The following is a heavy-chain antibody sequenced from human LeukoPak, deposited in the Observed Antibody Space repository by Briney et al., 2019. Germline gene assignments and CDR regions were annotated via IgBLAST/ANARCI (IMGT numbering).Heavy chain of an antibody. CDR1: GYTFTSYD. CDR2: MNPNSGNT. D-gene: IGHD3-9*01. CDR3: ARGVRVIFTYDAFDI. J-gene: IGHJ3*02. Sequence: ASVKVSCKASGYTFTSYDINWVRQATGQGLEWMGWMNPNSGNTGYAQKFRGRVTMTRNTSISTAYMELSSLRSKDTAVYYCARGVRVIFTYDAFDIWGQGTMVTVSS. V-gene: IGHV1-8*01.